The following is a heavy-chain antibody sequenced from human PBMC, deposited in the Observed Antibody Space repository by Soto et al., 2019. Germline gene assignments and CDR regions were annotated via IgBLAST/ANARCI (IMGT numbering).Heavy chain of an antibody. CDR2: ISSSGSTI. V-gene: IGHV3-48*04. CDR1: GFTFSSYA. D-gene: IGHD6-19*01. Sequence: GGSLRLSCAASGFTFSSYAMSWVRQAPGKGLEWVSYISSSGSTIYYADSVKGRFTISRDNAKNSLYLQMNSLRAEDTAVYYCARDPPPYSSGWYDYWGQGTLVTVSS. CDR3: ARDPPPYSSGWYDY. J-gene: IGHJ4*02.